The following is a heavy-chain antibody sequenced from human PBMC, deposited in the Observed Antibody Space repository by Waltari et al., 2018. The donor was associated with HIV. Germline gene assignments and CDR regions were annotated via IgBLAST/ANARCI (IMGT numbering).Heavy chain of an antibody. J-gene: IGHJ4*02. CDR1: AYTFTGFL. D-gene: IGHD3-3*01. Sequence: VHVDESRPPVKDSGASGEVSCKASAYTFTGFLILWVRQAPGEGPVWLGRLNPNSGGTHFAQRFQGRITMTWDPSTNTAYMELTGLRFDDTGLYYCARQLCSSRLCISGYDFWGQGTRVTVSS. V-gene: IGHV1-2*05. CDR3: ARQLCSSRLCISGYDF. CDR2: LNPNSGGT.